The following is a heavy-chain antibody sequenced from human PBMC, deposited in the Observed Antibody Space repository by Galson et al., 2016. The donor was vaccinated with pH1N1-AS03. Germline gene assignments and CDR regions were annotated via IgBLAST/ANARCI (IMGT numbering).Heavy chain of an antibody. Sequence: SLRLSCAASGFTFSDVWMSWVRQAPGKGLEWVGRIKSNTDGGTTDYAAPVKGRFTISIDDSKNTLYLQMNTLKSEDTAVYYCRVVAENDAFDMWGQGTMVTVSS. J-gene: IGHJ3*02. CDR1: GFTFSDVW. D-gene: IGHD3-22*01. CDR3: RVVAENDAFDM. CDR2: IKSNTDGGTT. V-gene: IGHV3-15*01.